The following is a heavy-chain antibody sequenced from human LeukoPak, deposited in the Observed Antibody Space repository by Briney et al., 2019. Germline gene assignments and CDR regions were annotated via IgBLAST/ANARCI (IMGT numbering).Heavy chain of an antibody. V-gene: IGHV4-59*08. J-gene: IGHJ4*02. CDR2: IYDSASGNT. Sequence: PSETLSLTCTVSGGSISNYYWSWLRHPPGKGLEWIGYIYDSASGNTNYSPSLKSRVTISADTSKNQFSLNLTSVTATDTAVYYCASHSGSYFDLWSGPSVEWDYWGQGILVIVSS. D-gene: IGHD3-3*01. CDR3: ASHSGSYFDLWSGPSVEWDY. CDR1: GGSISNYY.